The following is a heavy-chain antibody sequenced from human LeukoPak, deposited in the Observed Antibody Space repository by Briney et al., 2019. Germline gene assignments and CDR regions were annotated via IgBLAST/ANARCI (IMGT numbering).Heavy chain of an antibody. CDR3: AREVFWRRLRSHHFDY. V-gene: IGHV1-18*01. Sequence: ASVKVSCKASGYTFTSYGISWVRQAPGQGLEWMGWISAYNGNTNYAQKFQGRVTITRDTSASTAYMELSSLRSEDTAVYYCAREVFWRRLRSHHFDYWGQGTLVTVSS. D-gene: IGHD5-12*01. J-gene: IGHJ4*02. CDR1: GYTFTSYG. CDR2: ISAYNGNT.